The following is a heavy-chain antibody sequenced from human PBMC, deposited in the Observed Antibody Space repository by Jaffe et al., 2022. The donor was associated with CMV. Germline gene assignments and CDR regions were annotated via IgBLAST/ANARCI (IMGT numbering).Heavy chain of an antibody. CDR1: GFTFSNAW. Sequence: EVQLVESGGGLVKPGGSLRLSCAASGFTFSNAWMSWVRQAPGKGLEWVGRIKSKTDGGTTDYAAPVKGRFTISRDDSKNTLYLQMNSLKTEDTAVYYCKGSVGATDTVLWFDPWGQGTLVTVSS. CDR3: KGSVGATDTVLWFDP. V-gene: IGHV3-15*01. CDR2: IKSKTDGGTT. J-gene: IGHJ5*02. D-gene: IGHD1-26*01.